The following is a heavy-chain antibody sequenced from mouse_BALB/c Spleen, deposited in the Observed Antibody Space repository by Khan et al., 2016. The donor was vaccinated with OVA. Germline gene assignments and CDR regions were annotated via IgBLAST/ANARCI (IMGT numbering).Heavy chain of an antibody. J-gene: IGHJ3*01. CDR2: ISTGGSYT. D-gene: IGHD1-1*01. Sequence: EVKVVESGGDLVKPGGSLKLSCAASGFTFSTYGMSWVRQTPDKRLEWVATISTGGSYTYYPDSVKGRFTISRDNAKNTLYLQMSSLNSEDTAMFYCARLAYYYDSEGFAYWGQGPLVTVSA. CDR3: ARLAYYYDSEGFAY. V-gene: IGHV5-6*01. CDR1: GFTFSTYG.